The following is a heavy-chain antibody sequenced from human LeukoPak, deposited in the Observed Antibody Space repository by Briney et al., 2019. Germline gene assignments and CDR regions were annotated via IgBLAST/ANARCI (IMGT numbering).Heavy chain of an antibody. V-gene: IGHV4-39*01. J-gene: IGHJ4*02. CDR3: ARTMHSSGWYPGFDY. CDR1: GGSISSSSYY. CDR2: IYYSGST. D-gene: IGHD6-19*01. Sequence: SETLSLTCTVSGGSISSSSYYWGWIRQPPGKGLEWIGSIYYSGSTYYNPSLKSRVTISVDTSKNQFSLKLSSVTAADTAVYYCARTMHSSGWYPGFDYWGREPWSPSPQ.